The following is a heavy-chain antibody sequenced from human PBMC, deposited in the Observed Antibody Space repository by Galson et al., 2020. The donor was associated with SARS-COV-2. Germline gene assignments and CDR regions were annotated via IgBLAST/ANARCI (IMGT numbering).Heavy chain of an antibody. V-gene: IGHV4-34*01. CDR3: ATTADCGGVCSPSPPDY. CDR2: INHSGST. D-gene: IGHD2-21*02. Sequence: SQASETLSLTCAVYGGSFTGYYWSWIRQVPGKGLEWVGEINHSGSTNYNPSLKSRVTISLDTSNNRFSLKLSSVTAADTAVYYCATTADCGGVCSPSPPDYWGLGTLVTVSS. J-gene: IGHJ4*02. CDR1: GGSFTGYY.